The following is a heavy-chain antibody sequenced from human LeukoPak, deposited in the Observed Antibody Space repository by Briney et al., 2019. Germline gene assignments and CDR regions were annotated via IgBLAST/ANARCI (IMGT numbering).Heavy chain of an antibody. CDR2: TYYRSKWYN. CDR3: ARDYYDSSGYPRDYYYMDV. CDR1: GDSVSSNSAA. V-gene: IGHV6-1*01. Sequence: RSQTLSLTCAISGDSVSSNSAAWNWIRQSPSRGLEWLGRTYYRSKWYNDYAVSVKSRITINPDTSKNQFSLQLNSVTPEDTAVYYCARDYYDSSGYPRDYYYMDVWGKGTTVTVSS. J-gene: IGHJ6*03. D-gene: IGHD3-22*01.